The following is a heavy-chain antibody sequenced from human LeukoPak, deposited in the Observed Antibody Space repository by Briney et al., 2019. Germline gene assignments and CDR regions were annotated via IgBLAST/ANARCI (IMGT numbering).Heavy chain of an antibody. J-gene: IGHJ5*02. CDR1: GFTFSSYS. Sequence: GGPLRLSCAASGFTFSSYSMNWVRQAPGKGLEWVSSISSSSSYIYYADSVKGRFTISRDKAKNSLYLQMNSLRAEDTAVYYCARALTGWFDPWGQGTLVTVSS. D-gene: IGHD4/OR15-4a*01. CDR2: ISSSSSYI. CDR3: ARALTGWFDP. V-gene: IGHV3-21*01.